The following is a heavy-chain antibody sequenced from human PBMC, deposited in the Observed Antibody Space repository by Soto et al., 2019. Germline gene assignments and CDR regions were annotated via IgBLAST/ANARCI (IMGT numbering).Heavy chain of an antibody. Sequence: PQTLRDPYAGSAGLTSRSSYYLCWLLQSPKKGPEWIGSVFYTGFTSYNPSLESRVSVSVDTSKNQFSLKVSGVSAADTAVYYCVTFQQGYNCNYVHHWGQGALVSVS. D-gene: IGHD1-20*01. CDR3: VTFQQGYNCNYVHH. CDR2: VFYTGFT. J-gene: IGHJ4*02. CDR1: AGLTSRSSYY. V-gene: IGHV4-39*01.